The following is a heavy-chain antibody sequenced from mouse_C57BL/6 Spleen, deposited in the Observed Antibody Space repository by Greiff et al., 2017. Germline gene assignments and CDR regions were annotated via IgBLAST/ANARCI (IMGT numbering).Heavy chain of an antibody. CDR3: ARDRADGYTHGYALDY. CDR2: IHPNSGST. CDR1: GYTFTSYW. Sequence: VQLQQPGAELVKPGASVKLSCKASGYTFTSYWMHWVKQRPGQGLEWIGMIHPNSGSTNYNEKFKSKATLTVDKSSSTAYMQLSSLTSEDSAVYYGARDRADGYTHGYALDYWGQGTPVTVSS. D-gene: IGHD2-3*01. V-gene: IGHV1-64*01. J-gene: IGHJ4*01.